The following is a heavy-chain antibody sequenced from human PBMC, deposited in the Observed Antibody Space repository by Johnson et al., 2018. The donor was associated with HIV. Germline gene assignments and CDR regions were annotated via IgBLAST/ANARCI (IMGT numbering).Heavy chain of an antibody. J-gene: IGHJ3*02. Sequence: VQLVESGGGLVQPGGSLRLSCAASGFTFSSYDMHWVRQTTGKGLEWVSAIGSAGDTYYPGSVKGRCTISRENSKNTLYLQMNGLKSDDAGVYYCATGLTIFGVVILDGFEIWGQGTMVTVSS. V-gene: IGHV3-13*01. CDR3: ATGLTIFGVVILDGFEI. CDR2: IGSAGDT. D-gene: IGHD3-3*01. CDR1: GFTFSSYD.